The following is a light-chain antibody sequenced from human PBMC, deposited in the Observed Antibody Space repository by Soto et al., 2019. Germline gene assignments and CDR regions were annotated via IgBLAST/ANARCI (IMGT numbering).Light chain of an antibody. CDR2: GNS. V-gene: IGLV1-40*01. J-gene: IGLJ1*01. CDR1: SSNIGAFFD. CDR3: QSYDSSLSGYV. Sequence: QSVLTQPPSVSGAPGQRVTISCTGSSSNIGAFFDVHWYQQLPGSPPKLLIYGNSIRPSGVPDRFSGSKSGTSASLAIIGFQAEDEAYYYCQSYDSSLSGYVFGTGTKVTVL.